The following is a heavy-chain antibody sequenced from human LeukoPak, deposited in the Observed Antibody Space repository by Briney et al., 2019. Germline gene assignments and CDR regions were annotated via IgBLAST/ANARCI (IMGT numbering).Heavy chain of an antibody. CDR3: ARGGYDFWSGYHSYLCYFDY. V-gene: IGHV3-33*01. CDR2: TWSDGSDN. Sequence: GKSLRLSCATSGFIFPDFGIHWVRQAPGKGLEWVAVTWSDGSDNYSDSVKGRFTISRDNAKNSLYLQMNSLRAEDTAVYYCARGGYDFWSGYHSYLCYFDYWGQGTLVTVSS. CDR1: GFIFPDFG. D-gene: IGHD3-3*01. J-gene: IGHJ4*02.